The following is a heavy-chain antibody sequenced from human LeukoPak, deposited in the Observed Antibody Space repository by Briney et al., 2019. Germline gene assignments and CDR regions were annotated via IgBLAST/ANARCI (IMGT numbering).Heavy chain of an antibody. CDR3: AKQLGYCSDGSCYFPY. J-gene: IGHJ4*02. CDR2: ISNNGGYT. D-gene: IGHD2-15*01. CDR1: GFTFSSSA. V-gene: IGHV3-23*01. Sequence: GGSLRLSCAASGFTFSSSAMSWVRQAPGKGLEWVSAISNNGGYTYYAGSVQGRFTISRDNSKSTLCLQMNSLRAEDTAVYYCAKQLGYCSDGSCYFPYRGQGTLVTVSS.